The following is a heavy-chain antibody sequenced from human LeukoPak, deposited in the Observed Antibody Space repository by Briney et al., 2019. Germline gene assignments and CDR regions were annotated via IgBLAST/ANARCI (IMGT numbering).Heavy chain of an antibody. J-gene: IGHJ5*02. CDR3: ARVATDYDFWSGYTYNWFDP. CDR2: IYTSGST. V-gene: IGHV4-4*07. CDR1: GGSISSYY. D-gene: IGHD3-3*01. Sequence: SETLSLTCTVSGGSISSYYWSWIRRPAGKGLEWIGRIYTSGSTNYNPSLKSRVTMSVDTSKNQFSLKLSSVTAADTAVYYCARVATDYDFWSGYTYNWFDPWGQGTLVTVSS.